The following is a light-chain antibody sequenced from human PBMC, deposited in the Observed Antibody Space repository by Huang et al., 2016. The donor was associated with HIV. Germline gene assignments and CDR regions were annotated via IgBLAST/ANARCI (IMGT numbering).Light chain of an antibody. Sequence: DIQMTQSPSSLSASVGDRVTITCRASQSIRSYLNWYQQKPGKAPKLLIYAASSLQSGGPSRFSGSGSGTDFTLSISSLQPEDFATYYCQQSYNMPRTFGQGTKLEIK. CDR2: AAS. CDR3: QQSYNMPRT. J-gene: IGKJ2*01. CDR1: QSIRSY. V-gene: IGKV1-39*01.